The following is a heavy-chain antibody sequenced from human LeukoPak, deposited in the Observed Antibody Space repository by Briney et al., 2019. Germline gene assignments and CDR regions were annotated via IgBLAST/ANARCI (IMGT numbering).Heavy chain of an antibody. CDR1: GFTFSNYA. CDR2: ISGSGGST. D-gene: IGHD1-26*01. J-gene: IGHJ5*02. Sequence: GGSLILSCAASGFTFSNYAMSGVRQAPGKGLEWVSAISGSGGSTYYADSVKGRFTISRDNSKNTLYLQMNSLRAEDTAVYYCAKARPLYSGSRNQSFDPWGQGTLVTVSS. CDR3: AKARPLYSGSRNQSFDP. V-gene: IGHV3-23*01.